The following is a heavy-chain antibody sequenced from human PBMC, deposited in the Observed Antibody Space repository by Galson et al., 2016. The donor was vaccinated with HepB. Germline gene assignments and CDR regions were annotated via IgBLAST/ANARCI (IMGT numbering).Heavy chain of an antibody. CDR3: ARAGGMYEPLDH. Sequence: SLRLSCAASGFTFRDYYMIWIRQAPGKGLEWLSNISGRGDIRYYAESVRGRFAISRDNAENSLYLQMNSLRAEDTAVDYCARAGGMYEPLDHWGQGTLVTVSS. V-gene: IGHV3-11*01. J-gene: IGHJ4*02. D-gene: IGHD1-14*01. CDR1: GFTFRDYY. CDR2: ISGRGDIR.